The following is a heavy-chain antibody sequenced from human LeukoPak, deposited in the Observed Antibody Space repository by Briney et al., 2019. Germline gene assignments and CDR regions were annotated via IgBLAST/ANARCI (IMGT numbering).Heavy chain of an antibody. Sequence: GESLKISCKGSGYSFTSYWIGWVRQMPGKGLEWMGIIYPGDSDTRYSPSFQSQVTISADKSISTAYLQWSSLKASDTAMYYCARTTIGYCSSTSCYVFDYWGQGTLVTVSS. CDR2: IYPGDSDT. J-gene: IGHJ4*02. CDR3: ARTTIGYCSSTSCYVFDY. D-gene: IGHD2-2*01. V-gene: IGHV5-51*01. CDR1: GYSFTSYW.